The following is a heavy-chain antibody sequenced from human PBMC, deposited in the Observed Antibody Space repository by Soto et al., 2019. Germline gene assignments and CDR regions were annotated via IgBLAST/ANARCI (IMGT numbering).Heavy chain of an antibody. CDR2: INHTGGT. J-gene: IGHJ4*02. V-gene: IGHV4-34*01. D-gene: IGHD3-22*01. Sequence: PSETLSLTCAVYGGSVNGYYWNWIRQPPGKGLEWIGEINHTGGTHYNPSLKSRVTISVDTSKNQFSLKLSSVTAADTAVYYCARAVYYYDSSGPLRNFDYWGQGTLVTVSS. CDR3: ARAVYYYDSSGPLRNFDY. CDR1: GGSVNGYY.